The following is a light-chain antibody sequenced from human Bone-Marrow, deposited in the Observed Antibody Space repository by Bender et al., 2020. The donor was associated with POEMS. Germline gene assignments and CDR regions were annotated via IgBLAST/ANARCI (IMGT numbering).Light chain of an antibody. J-gene: IGLJ3*02. CDR3: HVWDRNSAHVV. CDR1: SLRTYS. V-gene: IGLV3-21*02. CDR2: DDS. Sequence: SSELTQDPAVSVALGQTVRITCQGDSLRTYSASWYQQKPGQAPLLVVYDDSDRPSGIPERFSGSNSGNTATLTISRVEAGDEADYYCHVWDRNSAHVVFGGGTSLTVL.